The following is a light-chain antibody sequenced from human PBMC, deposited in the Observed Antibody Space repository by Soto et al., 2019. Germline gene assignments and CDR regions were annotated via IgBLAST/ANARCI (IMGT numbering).Light chain of an antibody. J-gene: IGLJ1*01. V-gene: IGLV2-23*01. Sequence: QSALTQPAYLSGYPGQSITISCTGTSSDVGSYNLVAWYHQHQGKASKLMIYEGSKWPSGVSNRFSGSKSGNTVSLTISGLHGEDEADYYCCSYAGNSPFVFGTGTKLTVL. CDR3: CSYAGNSPFV. CDR2: EGS. CDR1: SSDVGSYNL.